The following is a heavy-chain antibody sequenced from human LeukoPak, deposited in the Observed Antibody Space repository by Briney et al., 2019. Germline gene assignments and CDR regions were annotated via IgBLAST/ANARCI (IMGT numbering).Heavy chain of an antibody. Sequence: GGSLRLSCAASGFTFSSYATYWVRQAPGKGLEWVAGISYDGSNKHYADSVKGRFTISRDNSKNTLYLQMNSLRAEDTAVYYCARGSGRYGNHAWGQGTLVTVSS. D-gene: IGHD1-26*01. CDR1: GFTFSSYA. J-gene: IGHJ5*02. CDR2: ISYDGSNK. CDR3: ARGSGRYGNHA. V-gene: IGHV3-30-3*01.